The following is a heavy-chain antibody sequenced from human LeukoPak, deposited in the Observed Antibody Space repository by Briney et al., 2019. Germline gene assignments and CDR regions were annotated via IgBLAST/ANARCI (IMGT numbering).Heavy chain of an antibody. CDR2: IYYSGST. V-gene: IGHV4-31*03. D-gene: IGHD6-19*01. CDR1: GGSISSGGYY. CDR3: ARASKEQWLAIDY. Sequence: SQTLSLTCTVSGGSISSGGYYWSWIRQHPGKGLEWNGYIYYSGSTYYNPSLKSRVTISVDTSKNQFSLKLSSVTAADTAVYYCARASKEQWLAIDYWGQGTLVTVSS. J-gene: IGHJ4*02.